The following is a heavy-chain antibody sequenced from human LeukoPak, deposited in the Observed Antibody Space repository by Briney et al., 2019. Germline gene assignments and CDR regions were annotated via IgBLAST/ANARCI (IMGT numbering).Heavy chain of an antibody. CDR1: GFTFSTYG. Sequence: GSLRLSCAASGFTFSTYGMHWVRQAPGKGLEWVALISYDGSNKYYADSVKGRFTISRDNSKHTLYLEMNSLRAEDTAVYYCAKGGYCSGGSCYRRYYFDEWGQGTLVTVSS. CDR3: AKGGYCSGGSCYRRYYFDE. V-gene: IGHV3-30*18. J-gene: IGHJ4*02. CDR2: ISYDGSNK. D-gene: IGHD2-15*01.